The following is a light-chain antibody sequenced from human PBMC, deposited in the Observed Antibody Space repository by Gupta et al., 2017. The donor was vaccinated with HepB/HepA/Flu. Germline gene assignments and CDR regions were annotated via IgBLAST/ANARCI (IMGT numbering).Light chain of an antibody. CDR1: SSDVGDYNS. V-gene: IGLV2-14*01. CDR2: DVS. Sequence: SALTQPASVSGSPGQSVTISCSGTSSDVGDYNSVSWYQQYPGKAPKLMIYDVSNRTAGVSNSFSGSKAGNTAALTISGLQDEEEAYYYCSADTSRNTWVFGGGTKLTVL. CDR3: SADTSRNTWV. J-gene: IGLJ2*01.